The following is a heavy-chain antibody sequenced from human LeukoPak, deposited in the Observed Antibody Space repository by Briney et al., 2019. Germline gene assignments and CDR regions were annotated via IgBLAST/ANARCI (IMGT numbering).Heavy chain of an antibody. J-gene: IGHJ4*02. D-gene: IGHD6-13*01. V-gene: IGHV3-23*01. CDR2: ISGCGDST. CDR1: GFTFSSYA. CDR3: AKDPVDSSSWTVYDY. Sequence: PGGSLRLSCAVSGFTFSSYAMSWVRQAPGKGLEWVSAISGCGDSTYYADSEKGRFNIYRENSKNTLYLQRNSLRAEDTAVYNCAKDPVDSSSWTVYDYWGEGTLVTVSS.